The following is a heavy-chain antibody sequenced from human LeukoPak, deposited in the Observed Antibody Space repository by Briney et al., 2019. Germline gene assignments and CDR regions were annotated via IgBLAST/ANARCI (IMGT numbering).Heavy chain of an antibody. V-gene: IGHV4-38-2*02. Sequence: PSETLSLTCTVSGYSISSGYYWGWIRQPPGKGLEWIGSIYHSGSTYYNPSLKSRVTISVDTSKNQFSLKLSSVTAADTAVYYCARDSLAYCGGDCYSVGAFDIWGQGTMVTVSS. CDR2: IYHSGST. CDR3: ARDSLAYCGGDCYSVGAFDI. D-gene: IGHD2-21*02. CDR1: GYSISSGYY. J-gene: IGHJ3*02.